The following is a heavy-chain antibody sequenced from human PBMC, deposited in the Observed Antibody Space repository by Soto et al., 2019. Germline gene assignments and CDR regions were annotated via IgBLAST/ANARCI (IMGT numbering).Heavy chain of an antibody. J-gene: IGHJ6*02. CDR3: ARTEAQITIFGVVIPGYYGMDV. D-gene: IGHD3-3*01. Sequence: ASVKVSCKASGYTFTSYGISWVRQAPGQGLEWMGWINPNSGGTNYAQKFQGWVTMTRDTSISTAYMELSRLRSDDTAVYYCARTEAQITIFGVVIPGYYGMDVWGQGTTVTVSS. CDR1: GYTFTSYG. V-gene: IGHV1-2*04. CDR2: INPNSGGT.